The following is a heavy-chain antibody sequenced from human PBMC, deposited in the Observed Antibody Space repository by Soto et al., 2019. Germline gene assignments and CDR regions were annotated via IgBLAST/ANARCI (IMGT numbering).Heavy chain of an antibody. CDR1: GYTFTSYG. Sequence: ASVKVSCKASGYTFTSYGISWVRQAPGQGLEWMGWISAYNGNTNYAQKLQGRVTMTTDTSTSTAYMELRSLRSDDTAVYYCARAYCGGDCPRAFDIWGQGTRVTVSS. CDR3: ARAYCGGDCPRAFDI. J-gene: IGHJ3*02. CDR2: ISAYNGNT. D-gene: IGHD2-21*02. V-gene: IGHV1-18*01.